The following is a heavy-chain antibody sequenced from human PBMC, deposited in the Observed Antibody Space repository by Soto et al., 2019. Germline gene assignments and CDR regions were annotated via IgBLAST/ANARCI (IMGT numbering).Heavy chain of an antibody. CDR2: IYYSGST. Sequence: SETLSLTCTVSGGSISSGDYYWSWIRQPPGKGLEWIGYIYYSGSTYYNPSLKSRVTISVDTSKNQFSLKLSSVTAADTAVYYCARADYGDATGYGYWGQGTPVTVSS. CDR3: ARADYGDATGYGY. CDR1: GGSISSGDYY. J-gene: IGHJ4*02. D-gene: IGHD4-17*01. V-gene: IGHV4-30-4*01.